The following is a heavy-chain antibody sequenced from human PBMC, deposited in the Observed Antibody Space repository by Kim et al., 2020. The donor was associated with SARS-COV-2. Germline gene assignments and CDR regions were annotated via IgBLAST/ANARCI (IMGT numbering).Heavy chain of an antibody. CDR3: AKELPGSYYDILTGHYNTYYYYGMDV. Sequence: GGSLRLSCAASGFTFSSYAMSWVRQAPGKGLEWVSAFSGSGGSTYYADSVKGRFTISRDNSKNTLYLQMNSLRAEDTAVYYCAKELPGSYYDILTGHYNTYYYYGMDVWGQGTTVTVSS. CDR1: GFTFSSYA. CDR2: FSGSGGST. D-gene: IGHD3-9*01. J-gene: IGHJ6*02. V-gene: IGHV3-23*01.